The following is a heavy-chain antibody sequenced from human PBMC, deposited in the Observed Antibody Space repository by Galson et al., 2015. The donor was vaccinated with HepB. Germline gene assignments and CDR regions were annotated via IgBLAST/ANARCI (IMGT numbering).Heavy chain of an antibody. V-gene: IGHV3-23*01. D-gene: IGHD5-24*01. CDR2: ISGSGGST. J-gene: IGHJ4*02. CDR1: GFTFSSYA. CDR3: AKPTATDERWLHYFDY. Sequence: SLRLSCAASGFTFSSYAMSWVCQAPGKGLEWVSAISGSGGSTYYADSVKGRFTISRDNSKNTLYLQMNSLRAEDTAVYYCAKPTATDERWLHYFDYWGQGTLVTVSS.